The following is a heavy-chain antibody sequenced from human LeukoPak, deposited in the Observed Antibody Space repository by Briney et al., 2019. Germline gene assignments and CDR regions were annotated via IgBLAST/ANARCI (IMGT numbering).Heavy chain of an antibody. V-gene: IGHV4-59*01. CDR2: INQNGRA. Sequence: KTSETLSLTCTASGDSISTYYWSWVRQAPGKGLEWFGYINQNGRANYNPSLRSRATICLDTSKNQFSLTLTFVTTADTAVYYCATGPSHGGSYFHSWGQGILVTISS. D-gene: IGHD3-16*01. J-gene: IGHJ4*02. CDR3: ATGPSHGGSYFHS. CDR1: GDSISTYY.